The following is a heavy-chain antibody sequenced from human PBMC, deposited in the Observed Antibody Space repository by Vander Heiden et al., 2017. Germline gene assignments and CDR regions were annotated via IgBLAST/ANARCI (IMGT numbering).Heavy chain of an antibody. Sequence: EVQLVESGGGVVKPGGSRRLSCAASGFTFSRYSMHWVRQAPGKGLEWVSSISSSSSYIYYADSVKGRFTISRDNAKNSLYLQMNSLRAEDTAVYYCARDRDPYSSGWYGWFDPWGQGTLVTVSS. V-gene: IGHV3-21*01. CDR1: GFTFSRYS. D-gene: IGHD6-19*01. CDR2: ISSSSSYI. J-gene: IGHJ5*02. CDR3: ARDRDPYSSGWYGWFDP.